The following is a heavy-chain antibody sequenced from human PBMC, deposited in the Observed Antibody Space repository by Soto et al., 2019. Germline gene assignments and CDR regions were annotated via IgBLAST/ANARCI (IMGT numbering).Heavy chain of an antibody. CDR1: GFTFGSYA. D-gene: IGHD3-22*01. J-gene: IGHJ4*02. CDR2: ITKSGYL. Sequence: GGSLRLSCAASGFTFGSYAMNWVRQAPGKGLEWVSSITKSGYLSYADSLKGGFTISRDNAKNSLFLQMNNLRAEDTAVYYCVRGGYFDSRGLYNPFDYWGQGALVTVSS. V-gene: IGHV3-21*01. CDR3: VRGGYFDSRGLYNPFDY.